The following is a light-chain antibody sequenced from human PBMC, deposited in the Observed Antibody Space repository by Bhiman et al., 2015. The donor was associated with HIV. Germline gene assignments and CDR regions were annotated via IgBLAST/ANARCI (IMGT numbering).Light chain of an antibody. CDR3: TSYTTSNTL. V-gene: IGLV2-14*04. CDR2: DVS. Sequence: SVSGSPGQSITISCTGTSSDVGTYNYVSWYQQHSGKAPKLMIYDVSKRPSGVSNRFSGSKSGDTASLTISGLQAEDEADYYCTSYTTSNTLFGTGTKVTVL. CDR1: SSDVGTYNY. J-gene: IGLJ1*01.